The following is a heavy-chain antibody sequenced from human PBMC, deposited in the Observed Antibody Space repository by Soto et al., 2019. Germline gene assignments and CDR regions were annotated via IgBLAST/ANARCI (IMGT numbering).Heavy chain of an antibody. D-gene: IGHD6-25*01. CDR1: GFTFSSYG. V-gene: IGHV3-30*18. CDR2: VSFDGRLQ. CDR3: VKEGVPRAATYSDY. J-gene: IGHJ4*02. Sequence: ESGGGVVQPGRSLRLSCAASGFTFSSYGMHWVRQAPGKGLDWVAVVSFDGRLQYYADSVKGRFTISRDNSKNTLSLQMNSLRTEDTAVYYWVKEGVPRAATYSDYWGQGTLVTVSS.